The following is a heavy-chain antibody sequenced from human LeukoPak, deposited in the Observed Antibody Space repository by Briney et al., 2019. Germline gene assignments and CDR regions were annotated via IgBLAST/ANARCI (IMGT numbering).Heavy chain of an antibody. Sequence: ASVKVSCKASGDTFTGYYMHWVRQAPGQGLEWMVYISASNGNTSFAQKFQGRDTMTADKSTSTAYMELSSLRSEDTAVYYCASQGELSPKYYYYYYMDVWGKGTTVTVTS. CDR2: ISASNGNT. CDR1: GDTFTGYY. J-gene: IGHJ6*03. V-gene: IGHV1-46*01. CDR3: ASQGELSPKYYYYYYMDV. D-gene: IGHD3-16*02.